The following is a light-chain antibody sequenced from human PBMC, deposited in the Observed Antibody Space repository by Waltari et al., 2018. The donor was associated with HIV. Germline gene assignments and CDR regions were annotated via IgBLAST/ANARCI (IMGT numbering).Light chain of an antibody. J-gene: IGKJ2*01. CDR3: QQATSFPHT. Sequence: IPMTQSPSSVSVSVGGGVSINGRASQNIGRSLAWYQLKPGKAPKLLVYGASRLNDGVPARFHATGSKSNFTLDINNLQSEDFAVYVCQQATSFPHTFG. CDR2: GAS. V-gene: IGKV1-12*01. CDR1: QNIGRS.